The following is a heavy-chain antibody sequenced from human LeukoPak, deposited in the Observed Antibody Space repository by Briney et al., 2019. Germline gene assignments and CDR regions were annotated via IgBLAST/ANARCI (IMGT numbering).Heavy chain of an antibody. D-gene: IGHD5-24*01. J-gene: IGHJ5*02. Sequence: GGSLRLSCAASGFTVSSYYMNWVRQAPGKELEWVSVIYTGGGRYYADSVRGRFTISRDTSKNMVFLQMNSLRVEDTAVYYCARDNSVRDEAWWFNPWGQGTLVTVSS. CDR3: ARDNSVRDEAWWFNP. CDR1: GFTVSSYY. CDR2: IYTGGGR. V-gene: IGHV3-53*01.